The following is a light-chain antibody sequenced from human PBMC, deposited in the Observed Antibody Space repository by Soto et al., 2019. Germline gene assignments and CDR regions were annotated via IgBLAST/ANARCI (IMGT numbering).Light chain of an antibody. V-gene: IGKV3-11*01. J-gene: IGKJ5*01. CDR3: QQRRSWPIT. CDR1: QSVDSY. CDR2: DAS. Sequence: EIVLTQSPATLSLSPGERATLSCRASQSVDSYLAWYQQKPDQAPRLLIYDASNMATGIPARFSGSGSETGFTLTINSLEPEDFAVYYCQQRRSWPITFGQGTRLEIK.